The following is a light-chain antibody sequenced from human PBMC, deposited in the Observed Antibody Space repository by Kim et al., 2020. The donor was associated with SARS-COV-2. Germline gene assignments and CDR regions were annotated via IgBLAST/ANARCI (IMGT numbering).Light chain of an antibody. V-gene: IGKV1-5*03. J-gene: IGKJ2*01. Sequence: PSTLSASVGDSVTITCRASQESSDWLTWYQQKPGKAPKLLIYKTSNLESGVPSRFSGSRSGTEFTLTISSLQPDDFATYYCQQYNSFGQGTKLEI. CDR2: KTS. CDR3: QQYNS. CDR1: QESSDW.